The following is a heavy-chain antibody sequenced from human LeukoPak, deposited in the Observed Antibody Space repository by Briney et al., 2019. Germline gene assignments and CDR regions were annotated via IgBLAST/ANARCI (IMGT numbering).Heavy chain of an antibody. Sequence: GGSLRLSCAASGFTFSSYGMSWVRQAPGEGLEWVSIMSASGGTTFYADSVKGRFTISRDNSKNTLYLQMNSLGADDTAVSYCAKGGSGSYYGFDYWGQGTLVTVSS. V-gene: IGHV3-23*01. J-gene: IGHJ4*02. CDR3: AKGGSGSYYGFDY. D-gene: IGHD1-26*01. CDR1: GFTFSSYG. CDR2: MSASGGTT.